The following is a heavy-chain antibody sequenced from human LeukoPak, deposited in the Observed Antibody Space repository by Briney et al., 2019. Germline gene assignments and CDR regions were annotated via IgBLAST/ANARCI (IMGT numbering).Heavy chain of an antibody. V-gene: IGHV1-18*01. CDR1: GYTFTSYG. D-gene: IGHD2-8*01. J-gene: IGHJ5*02. CDR2: ISAYNGNT. CDR3: ARDRCTNGVCPWFDP. Sequence: ASVKVSCKASGYTFTSYGISWVRQAPGQGLEWMGWISAYNGNTNYAQKLQGRVTMTTDTSTSTAYMELRSLRSDDTAVYYCARDRCTNGVCPWFDPWGQGTPVTVSS.